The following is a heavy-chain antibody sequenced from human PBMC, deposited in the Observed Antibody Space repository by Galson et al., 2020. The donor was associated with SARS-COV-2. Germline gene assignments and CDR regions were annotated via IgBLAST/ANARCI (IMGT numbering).Heavy chain of an antibody. D-gene: IGHD1-1*01. CDR2: IYYSGST. V-gene: IGHV4-39*07. J-gene: IGHJ2*01. CDR1: GGSVSSSIYY. CDR3: ARDLGLDHWYFDL. Sequence: SETLSLTCTVSGGSVSSSIYYWAWIRQPPGKGLEWIGSIYYSGSTYYNPSLKTRVTISVDTSRNQFSLKLNSVTAADTAVYYCARDLGLDHWYFDLWGRGTLVTVSS.